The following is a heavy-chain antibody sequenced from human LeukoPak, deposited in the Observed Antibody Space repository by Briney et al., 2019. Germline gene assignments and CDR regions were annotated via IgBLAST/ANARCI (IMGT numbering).Heavy chain of an antibody. D-gene: IGHD6-13*01. Sequence: SETLSLTCTVSGGSISSYYWSWIRQPAGKGLEWIGRIYTSGSTNYNPSLKSRVTMSVDTSKNQFSLKLSSVTAADTAVYYCAREVLLAAAGRWFDPWGQGTRVTVSS. CDR2: IYTSGST. CDR3: AREVLLAAAGRWFDP. V-gene: IGHV4-4*07. CDR1: GGSISSYY. J-gene: IGHJ5*02.